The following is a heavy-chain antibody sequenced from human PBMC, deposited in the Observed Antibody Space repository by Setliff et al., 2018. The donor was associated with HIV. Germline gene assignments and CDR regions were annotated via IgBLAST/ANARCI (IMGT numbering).Heavy chain of an antibody. CDR3: ARVGSYLTMDV. V-gene: IGHV6-1*01. CDR2: TLFRSKWYN. Sequence: CAISGDSVSSNSAAWHWIRQSPGRGLEWLGRTLFRSKWYNEYAASVKSRVTFSADASKNQFSLQLNSVTPEDTAVYYCARVGSYLTMDVWGKGTTVTVSS. CDR1: GDSVSSNSAA. D-gene: IGHD5-18*01. J-gene: IGHJ6*03.